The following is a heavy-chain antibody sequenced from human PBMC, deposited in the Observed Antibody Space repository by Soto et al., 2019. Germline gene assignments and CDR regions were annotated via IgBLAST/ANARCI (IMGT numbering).Heavy chain of an antibody. Sequence: SLILSSAASGFTFTSFAMRWDGQAPGMGGEWVAVISYDATNKFYADSVKGRFTFSRDNSKNTLYLQMNSLRAEDTAVYYCAKFGMATTKRSPPYYIDYWGQAALVT. CDR2: ISYDATNK. J-gene: IGHJ4*02. D-gene: IGHD1-1*01. CDR3: AKFGMATTKRSPPYYIDY. CDR1: GFTFTSFA. V-gene: IGHV3-30*18.